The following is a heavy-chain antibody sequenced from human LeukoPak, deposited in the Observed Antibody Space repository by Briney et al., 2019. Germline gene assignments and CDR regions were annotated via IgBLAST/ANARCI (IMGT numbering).Heavy chain of an antibody. CDR1: GGTFSSYA. Sequence: SVKVSCKASGGTFSSYAISWVRQAPGQGLEWMGRIIPIFGTANYAQKFQGRVTITTDESTSTAYMELSSLRSEDTAVYCCASGEGSIAARWGQGTLVTVSS. CDR2: IIPIFGTA. V-gene: IGHV1-69*05. CDR3: ASGEGSIAAR. D-gene: IGHD6-6*01. J-gene: IGHJ4*02.